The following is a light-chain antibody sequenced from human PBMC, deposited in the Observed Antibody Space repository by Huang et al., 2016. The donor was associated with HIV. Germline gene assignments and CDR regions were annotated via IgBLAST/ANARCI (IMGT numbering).Light chain of an antibody. Sequence: DIQMTQSPSSLSASVGDRVTISCRASQNINTYLNWYQQKPGKAPKLLIYAASTLRSGAGPSRFSGSGSGTDFSLTISSLQPEDFATYYCQQSYSTLMTFGQGTRLEIK. J-gene: IGKJ5*01. CDR2: AAS. V-gene: IGKV1-39*01. CDR1: QNINTY. CDR3: QQSYSTLMT.